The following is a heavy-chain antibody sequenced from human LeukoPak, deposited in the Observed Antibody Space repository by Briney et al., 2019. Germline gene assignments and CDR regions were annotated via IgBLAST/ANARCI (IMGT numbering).Heavy chain of an antibody. CDR2: IGIAGDT. CDR1: GFTFSSYD. V-gene: IGHV3-13*01. J-gene: IGHJ2*01. CDR3: ARGQLVRAGYFDL. Sequence: PGRSLRLSCAASGFTFSSYDIHWVRQVTGEGLEWVSAIGIAGDTYYLDSVKGRFTISRENAKNSLYLQMNSLRVGDTAVYYCARGQLVRAGYFDLWGRGTLVTVSS. D-gene: IGHD3-10*01.